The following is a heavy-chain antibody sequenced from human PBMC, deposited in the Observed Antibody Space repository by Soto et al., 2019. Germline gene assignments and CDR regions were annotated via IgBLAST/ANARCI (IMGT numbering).Heavy chain of an antibody. V-gene: IGHV3-30-3*01. D-gene: IGHD3-3*01. CDR3: ASRRGYYDFWSGYYGRSPTAHYYYYGMDV. Sequence: GGSLRLSCAASGFTFSSYAMHWVRQAPGKGLEWVAVISYDGSNKYYADSVKGRFTISRDNSKNTLYLQMNSLRAEDTAVYYCASRRGYYDFWSGYYGRSPTAHYYYYGMDVWGQGTTVTVSS. J-gene: IGHJ6*02. CDR1: GFTFSSYA. CDR2: ISYDGSNK.